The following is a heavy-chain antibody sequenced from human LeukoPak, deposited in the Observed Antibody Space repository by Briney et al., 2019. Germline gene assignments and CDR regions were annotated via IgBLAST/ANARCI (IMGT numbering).Heavy chain of an antibody. D-gene: IGHD2-21*02. CDR3: ARPPPYCSGDCYRFDQ. J-gene: IGHJ4*02. CDR2: INGDGSDT. CDR1: GFTLSNYW. V-gene: IGHV3-74*01. Sequence: GGSLRLSCAASGFTLSNYWMHWVRQAPGKGLVWVSRINGDGSDTSYADSVRGRFTISRDNAKNTLSLQMNSLRAEDTAVYYCARPPPYCSGDCYRFDQWGQGTLVTVSS.